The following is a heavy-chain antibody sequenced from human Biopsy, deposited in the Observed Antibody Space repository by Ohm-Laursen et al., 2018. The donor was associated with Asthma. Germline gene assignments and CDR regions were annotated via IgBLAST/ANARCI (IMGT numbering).Heavy chain of an antibody. CDR2: IMTVFGTT. J-gene: IGHJ6*02. Sequence: SSVKVSCKAPGGTFSNFAISWVRQAPGQGLEWLGGIMTVFGTTKYAQKFQGRVTITADESTSTAYMEVTSLRSEDTAIYYGARCQVGYSSGWSLLLKKIYYSGMDVWGQGTAVTVSS. CDR1: GGTFSNFA. D-gene: IGHD6-19*01. V-gene: IGHV1-69*01. CDR3: ARCQVGYSSGWSLLLKKIYYSGMDV.